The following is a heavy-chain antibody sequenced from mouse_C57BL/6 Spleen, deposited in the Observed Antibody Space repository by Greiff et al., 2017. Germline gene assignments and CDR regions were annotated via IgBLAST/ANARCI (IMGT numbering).Heavy chain of an antibody. CDR1: GYTFTSYD. D-gene: IGHD1-1*01. CDR2: IYPRDGST. V-gene: IGHV1-85*01. J-gene: IGHJ1*03. Sequence: VQGVESGPELVKPGASVKLSCKASGYTFTSYDINWVKQRPGQGLEWIGWIYPRDGSTKYNEKFKGKATLTVDTSSSTAYMELHSLTSEDSAVYFCARFDYYGSSYYFDVWGTGTTVTVSS. CDR3: ARFDYYGSSYYFDV.